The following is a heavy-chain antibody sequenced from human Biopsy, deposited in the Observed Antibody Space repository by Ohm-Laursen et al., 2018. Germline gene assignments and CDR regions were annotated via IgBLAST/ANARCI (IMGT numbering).Heavy chain of an antibody. CDR2: ISHTGST. J-gene: IGHJ4*02. Sequence: SDTLSLTCAVYNVSFSSFYWSWIRQPPGKGLEWIGEISHTGSTNYNPPLNNRVTMSVDTSKNQFSLRLTSVTAADTAVYYCVREGSGSFPFDYWGPGTLVTVSS. CDR3: VREGSGSFPFDY. D-gene: IGHD3-10*01. CDR1: NVSFSSFY. V-gene: IGHV4-34*01.